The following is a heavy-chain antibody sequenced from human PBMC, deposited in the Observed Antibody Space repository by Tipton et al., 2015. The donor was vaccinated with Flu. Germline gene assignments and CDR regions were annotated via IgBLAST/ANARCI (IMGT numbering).Heavy chain of an antibody. D-gene: IGHD1-26*01. CDR3: ARGGWEPHGGWFDP. Sequence: TLSLTCSVSGDSIRSDYFWGWIRQPPGRGLEWIGQVYYSGTTNYNPSLKSRVTISLDRSKNQFSLHLNSITTADTAVFYCARGGWEPHGGWFDPWGQGILVTVSS. CDR1: GDSIRSDYF. CDR2: VYYSGTT. V-gene: IGHV4-61*01. J-gene: IGHJ5*02.